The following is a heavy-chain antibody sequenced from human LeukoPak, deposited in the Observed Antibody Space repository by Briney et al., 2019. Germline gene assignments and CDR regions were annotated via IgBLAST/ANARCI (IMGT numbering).Heavy chain of an antibody. J-gene: IGHJ5*02. CDR1: GASFSGFY. Sequence: SETLSLTCGVYGASFSGFYWSWIRQPPGKGLEWIGEINRSGTTNYNPSIKSRVTISIDTSKNQFSLKLSSVTAADTAVYYCARHPLLWFGELSYGDWFDPWGQGTLVTVSS. CDR2: INRSGTT. CDR3: ARHPLLWFGELSYGDWFDP. V-gene: IGHV4-34*01. D-gene: IGHD3-10*01.